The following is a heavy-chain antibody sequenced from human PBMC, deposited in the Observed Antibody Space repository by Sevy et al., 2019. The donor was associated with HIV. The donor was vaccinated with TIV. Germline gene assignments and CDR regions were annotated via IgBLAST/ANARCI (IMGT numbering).Heavy chain of an antibody. J-gene: IGHJ3*02. CDR1: GFTFDDYG. D-gene: IGHD3-3*01. CDR3: ARGSITIFGVVIVKDAFDI. CDR2: INWNGGST. V-gene: IGHV3-20*04. Sequence: GGSLRLSCAASGFTFDDYGMSWVHQAPGKGLEWVSGINWNGGSTGYADSVKGRFTISRDNAKNSLYLQMNSLRAEDTALYYCARGSITIFGVVIVKDAFDIWGQGTMVTVSS.